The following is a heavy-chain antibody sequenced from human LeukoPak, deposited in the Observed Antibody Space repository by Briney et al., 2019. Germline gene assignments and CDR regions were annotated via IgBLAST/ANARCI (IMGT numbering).Heavy chain of an antibody. CDR1: GGSISSTTHY. J-gene: IGHJ4*02. V-gene: IGHV4-39*01. Sequence: SETLSLTCTVSGGSISSTTHYWGWIRQPPGKGLEWIGSIYYSGNTDYSPSLKSRVTISVDTSKNQCSLKLSSVTAADTAVYYCARRRGWYPVDYWGQGTLVTVSS. CDR2: IYYSGNT. CDR3: ARRRGWYPVDY. D-gene: IGHD6-19*01.